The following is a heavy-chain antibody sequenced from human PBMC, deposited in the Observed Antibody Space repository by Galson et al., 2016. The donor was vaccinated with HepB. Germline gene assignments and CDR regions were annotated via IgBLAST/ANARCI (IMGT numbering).Heavy chain of an antibody. V-gene: IGHV3-30*18. D-gene: IGHD2-15*01. CDR2: ISYVGSRQ. J-gene: IGHJ6*02. CDR1: GFTFGSYG. Sequence: SLRLSCAASGFTFGSYGMHWVRQAPGEGLEWVAVISYVGSRQYYADSVRGRFTLSRDNSKNTLFLQMNSLTVEDTAVYYCAKEASEYCSDGICFYYGMDVWGQGTTVTVSS. CDR3: AKEASEYCSDGICFYYGMDV.